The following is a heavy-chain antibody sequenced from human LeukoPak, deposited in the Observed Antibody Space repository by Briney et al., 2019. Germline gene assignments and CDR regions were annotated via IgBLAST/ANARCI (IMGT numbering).Heavy chain of an antibody. CDR1: GYTFTGYY. J-gene: IGHJ6*03. Sequence: ASVKVSCKASGYTFTGYYMHWVRQAPGQGLEWMGWINPNSGGTNYAQKFQGRVTMTRDTSISTAYMELSRLRSDDSAAVYYCARTNSSSWYTYYMDVWGKGTTVTISS. CDR2: INPNSGGT. CDR3: ARTNSSSWYTYYMDV. D-gene: IGHD6-13*01. V-gene: IGHV1-2*02.